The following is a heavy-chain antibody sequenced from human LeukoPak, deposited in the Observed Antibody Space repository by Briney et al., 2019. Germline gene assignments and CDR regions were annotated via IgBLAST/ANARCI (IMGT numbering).Heavy chain of an antibody. J-gene: IGHJ4*02. CDR1: GFTFSSYS. CDR3: AREYYDSSGSLDY. Sequence: AGSLRLSCAASGFTFSSYSMNWVRQAPGKGLEWVSSISSSSSYIYYADSVKGRFTISRDNAKNSLYLQMNSLRAEDTAVYYCAREYYDSSGSLDYWGQGTLVTVSS. CDR2: ISSSSSYI. V-gene: IGHV3-21*01. D-gene: IGHD3-22*01.